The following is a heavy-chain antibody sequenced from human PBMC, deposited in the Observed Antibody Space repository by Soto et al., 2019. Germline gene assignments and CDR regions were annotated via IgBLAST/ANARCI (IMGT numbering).Heavy chain of an antibody. J-gene: IGHJ4*02. CDR1: GYPFSSYY. CDR3: ARDWEFGF. CDR2: INPSGDTT. D-gene: IGHD3-10*01. V-gene: IGHV1-46*01. Sequence: ASVKVSCKASGYPFSSYYMHWVRQAPGQGLEWMGVINPSGDTTTYAQKFQGRVTVTKDTSTSTLYMELSSLRSEDTDVYYCARDWEFGFWGQGTLVTVS.